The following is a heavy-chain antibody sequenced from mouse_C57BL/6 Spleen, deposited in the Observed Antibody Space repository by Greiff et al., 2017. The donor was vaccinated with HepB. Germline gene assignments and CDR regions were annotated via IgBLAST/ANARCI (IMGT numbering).Heavy chain of an antibody. J-gene: IGHJ2*01. Sequence: EVQLQESGGGLVKPGGSLKLSCAASGFTFSDYGMHWVRQAPEKGLEWVAYISSGSSTIYYADTVKGRFTISRDNAKNTLFLQMTSLRSEDTAMYYCARTSDYDRAYYFDYWGQGTTLTVSS. D-gene: IGHD2-4*01. V-gene: IGHV5-17*01. CDR2: ISSGSSTI. CDR1: GFTFSDYG. CDR3: ARTSDYDRAYYFDY.